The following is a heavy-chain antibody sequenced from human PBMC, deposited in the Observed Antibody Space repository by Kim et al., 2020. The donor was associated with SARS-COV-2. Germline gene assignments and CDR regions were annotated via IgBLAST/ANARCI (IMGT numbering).Heavy chain of an antibody. CDR1: GFTFSSYS. V-gene: IGHV3-21*01. CDR3: ARGGRWQNYYFDY. Sequence: GGSLRLSCAASGFTFSSYSMNWVRQAPGKGLEWVSSISSSSSYIYYADSVKGRFTISRDNAKNSLYLQMNSLRAEDTAVYYCARGGRWQNYYFDYWGQGTLVTVSS. D-gene: IGHD4-17*01. CDR2: ISSSSSYI. J-gene: IGHJ4*02.